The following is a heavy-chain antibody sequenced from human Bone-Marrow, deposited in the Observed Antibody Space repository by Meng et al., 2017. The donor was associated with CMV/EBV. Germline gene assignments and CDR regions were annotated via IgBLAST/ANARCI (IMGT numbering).Heavy chain of an antibody. D-gene: IGHD3-22*01. Sequence: QGQLVQSGAEVKKPGASVKVSCKASGYTFSGYYIHWVRQAPGQGLEWMGWINPNSGGTNYAQNFRGRVTMTRDTSISTPYMELSRLRSDDTAVYYCARGRNYYDSSGYHPFDYWGQGTLVTVSS. CDR2: INPNSGGT. CDR3: ARGRNYYDSSGYHPFDY. J-gene: IGHJ4*02. CDR1: GYTFSGYY. V-gene: IGHV1-2*02.